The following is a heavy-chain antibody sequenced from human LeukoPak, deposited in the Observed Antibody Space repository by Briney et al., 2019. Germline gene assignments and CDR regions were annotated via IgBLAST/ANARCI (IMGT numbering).Heavy chain of an antibody. D-gene: IGHD4-17*01. CDR3: AREYGDYSHDAFDI. Sequence: PSETLSLTCTVSGGSISSYYWSWIRQPPGKGLEWIGYIYYGGSTNYNPSLKSRVTISVDTSKNQFSLKLSSVTAADTAVYYCAREYGDYSHDAFDIWGQGTMVTVSS. V-gene: IGHV4-59*01. CDR2: IYYGGST. J-gene: IGHJ3*02. CDR1: GGSISSYY.